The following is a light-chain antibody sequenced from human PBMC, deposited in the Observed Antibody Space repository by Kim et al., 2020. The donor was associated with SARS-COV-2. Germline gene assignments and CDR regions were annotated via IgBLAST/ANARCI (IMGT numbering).Light chain of an antibody. Sequence: QSALTQPPSASGSPGQSVTISCTGTSSDVGGYNYVSWYQQHPGKAPKLMIYDVSKRPSGVPDRFSGSKSGNTASLTVSGLQAEDEADYYCSSYGGSNNPVVIGGGTKLTVL. V-gene: IGLV2-8*01. J-gene: IGLJ2*01. CDR3: SSYGGSNNPVV. CDR1: SSDVGGYNY. CDR2: DVS.